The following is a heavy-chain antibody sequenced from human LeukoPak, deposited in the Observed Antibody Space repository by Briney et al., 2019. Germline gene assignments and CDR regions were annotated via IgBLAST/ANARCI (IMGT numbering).Heavy chain of an antibody. D-gene: IGHD4-23*01. CDR2: ISSSSSYI. CDR3: ARATYGGNSVGFDY. CDR1: GFTFSSYS. J-gene: IGHJ4*02. V-gene: IGHV3-21*01. Sequence: PGGSLRLSCAASGFTFSSYSMNWVRQAPGKGLEWVSSISSSSSYIYYADSVKGRFTISRDNAKNSLYLQMNSLRAEDTAVYYCARATYGGNSVGFDYWGQGTLVTVSS.